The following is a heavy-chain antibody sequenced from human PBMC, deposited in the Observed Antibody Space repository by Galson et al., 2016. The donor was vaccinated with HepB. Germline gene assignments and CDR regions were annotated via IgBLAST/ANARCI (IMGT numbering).Heavy chain of an antibody. V-gene: IGHV2-5*02. D-gene: IGHD1-26*01. CDR3: ARRGGGTYDDP. CDR2: LYSDDGK. J-gene: IGHJ5*02. Sequence: PALVKPTQTLTLTCTFSGFSLSTSGMGVGWIRHPPGKALEWLALLYSDDGKRYSPSLKSRLTITKDTSKNQVVLTMTNMDPVDTATYYCARRGGGTYDDPWGQGTLVTVTS. CDR1: GFSLSTSGMG.